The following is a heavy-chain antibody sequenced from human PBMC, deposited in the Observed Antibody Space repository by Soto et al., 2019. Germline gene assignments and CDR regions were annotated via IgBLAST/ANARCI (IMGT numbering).Heavy chain of an antibody. CDR1: GFTFSSYS. CDR3: ARRSGQLVDFDY. V-gene: IGHV3-21*01. J-gene: IGHJ4*02. Sequence: EVQLVESGGGLVKPGGSLRLSCAASGFTFSSYSMNWVRQAPGKGLEWVSSISSSSSYIYYADSVKGRFTISRDNAKNSLYLQMNSLRAEDTAVYYCARRSGQLVDFDYWGQGTLVTVSS. D-gene: IGHD6-13*01. CDR2: ISSSSSYI.